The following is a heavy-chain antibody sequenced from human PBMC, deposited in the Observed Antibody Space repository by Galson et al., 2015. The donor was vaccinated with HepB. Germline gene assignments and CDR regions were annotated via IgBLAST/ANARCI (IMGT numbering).Heavy chain of an antibody. CDR3: ARDQYSSGWYSAFDI. V-gene: IGHV3-30-3*01. Sequence: SLRLSCAASGFTFSSYAMHWVRQAPGKGLEWVAVISYDGSNKYYADSVKGRFTISRDNSKNTLYLQMNSLRAEDTAVYYCARDQYSSGWYSAFDIWGQGTMVTVSS. CDR1: GFTFSSYA. CDR2: ISYDGSNK. D-gene: IGHD6-19*01. J-gene: IGHJ3*02.